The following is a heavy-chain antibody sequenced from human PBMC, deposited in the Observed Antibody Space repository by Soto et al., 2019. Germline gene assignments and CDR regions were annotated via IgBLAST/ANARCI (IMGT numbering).Heavy chain of an antibody. CDR1: VGSISSGDYN. Sequence: QVQLQESGPGLVKPSQTLSLTCTVSVGSISSGDYNWSWIRQPPGKGLEWIGYIYYSGYTYYNPSLKNRVTISVDTSKNQFSLKLNSVTAADTAVYYCARSGDYVPFDYWGQGALVTVSS. CDR3: ARSGDYVPFDY. CDR2: IYYSGYT. D-gene: IGHD4-17*01. V-gene: IGHV4-30-4*01. J-gene: IGHJ4*02.